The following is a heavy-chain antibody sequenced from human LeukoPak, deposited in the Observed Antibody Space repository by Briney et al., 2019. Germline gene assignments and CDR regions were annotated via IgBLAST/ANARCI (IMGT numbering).Heavy chain of an antibody. D-gene: IGHD3-22*01. V-gene: IGHV4-4*09. CDR3: AKTYYYDSSGYYGAFDI. J-gene: IGHJ3*02. CDR2: IYTSGST. Sequence: SETLSLTCAVYGGSFSGYYWSWIRQPPGKGLEWIGYIYTSGSTNYNPSLKSRVTISVDTSKNQFSLKLSSVTAADTAVYYCAKTYYYDSSGYYGAFDIWGQGTMVTVSS. CDR1: GGSFSGYY.